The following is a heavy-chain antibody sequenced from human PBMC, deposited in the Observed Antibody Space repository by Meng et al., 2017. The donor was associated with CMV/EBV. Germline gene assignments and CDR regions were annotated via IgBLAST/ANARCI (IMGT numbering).Heavy chain of an antibody. CDR1: GGTFSNYA. J-gene: IGHJ5*02. Sequence: SVKVSCKASGGTFSNYAISWVRQAPGQGLEWMGGIIPIFGTANYAQKFQGRVTITTDESTSTAYMELSSLRSEDTAVYYCARHQGQLVEGDWFDPWGQGTLVTVSS. V-gene: IGHV1-69*05. CDR3: ARHQGQLVEGDWFDP. CDR2: IIPIFGTA. D-gene: IGHD6-13*01.